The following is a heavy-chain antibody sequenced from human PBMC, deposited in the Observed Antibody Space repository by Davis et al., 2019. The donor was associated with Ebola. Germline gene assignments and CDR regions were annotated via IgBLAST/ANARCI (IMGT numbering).Heavy chain of an antibody. CDR3: ARVGTDSYYYYGMDV. Sequence: GESLKISCAASGFTFSSHWMHWVRQAPGKGLVWVSRINGDGSRTNYADSVKGRFTISRDNAKNTLYLQMNSLRAEDTAVYYCARVGTDSYYYYGMDVWGKGTTVTVSS. CDR2: INGDGSRT. CDR1: GFTFSSHW. V-gene: IGHV3-74*01. J-gene: IGHJ6*04. D-gene: IGHD1-26*01.